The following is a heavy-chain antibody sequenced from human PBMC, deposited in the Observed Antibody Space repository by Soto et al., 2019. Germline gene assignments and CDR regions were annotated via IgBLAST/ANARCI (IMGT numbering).Heavy chain of an antibody. CDR3: ARTTEMTRGFDAFDL. D-gene: IGHD4-17*01. V-gene: IGHV2-26*01. CDR1: GFSLSDPRMG. CDR2: IFWDDEK. Sequence: QVTLKESGPVLVKPTETLTLTCTVSGFSLSDPRMGVTCIRQPPGKSLEWLAHIFWDDEKSYSTSLKTRLFIAKDTSKSQVVLTVTRVHPVDTATYYCARTTEMTRGFDAFDLWGQGTMVTVSS. J-gene: IGHJ3*01.